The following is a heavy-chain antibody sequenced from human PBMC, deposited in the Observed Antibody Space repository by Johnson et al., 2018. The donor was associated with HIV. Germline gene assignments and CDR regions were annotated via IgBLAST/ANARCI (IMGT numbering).Heavy chain of an antibody. J-gene: IGHJ3*02. CDR1: GFIFSDYY. CDR2: IRYDGDIT. D-gene: IGHD2-2*02. CDR3: AVGKYCSSTSCYMEDAFDI. V-gene: IGHV3-30*02. Sequence: AASGFIFSDYYMSWIRQAPGKGLEWVAFIRYDGDITYYVDSVKGRFTISRDNSKNTLYLQMNSLRAEDTAVYYCAVGKYCSSTSCYMEDAFDIWGQGTMVTVSS.